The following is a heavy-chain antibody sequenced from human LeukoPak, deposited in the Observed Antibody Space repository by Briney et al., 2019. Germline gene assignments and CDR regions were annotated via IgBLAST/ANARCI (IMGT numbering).Heavy chain of an antibody. CDR1: GFTFSSYG. CDR3: AKGKLERRLGAFDI. CDR2: IRYDGSNK. V-gene: IGHV3-30*02. D-gene: IGHD1-1*01. Sequence: GGSLRLSCAASGFTFSSYGMHWVRQAPGKGLEWVAFIRYDGSNKYYADSVKGRFTISRDNSKNTLYLQMNSLRAEDTAVYYCAKGKLERRLGAFDIWGQGPMVTVSS. J-gene: IGHJ3*02.